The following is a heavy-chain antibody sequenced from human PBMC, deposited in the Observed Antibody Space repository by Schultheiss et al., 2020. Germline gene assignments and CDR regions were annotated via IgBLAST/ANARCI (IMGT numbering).Heavy chain of an antibody. CDR2: ISYDGSNK. CDR1: GFTFSSYG. CDR3: AKDGQGSSYYYYYYMDV. V-gene: IGHV3-30*18. D-gene: IGHD2-15*01. J-gene: IGHJ6*03. Sequence: GGSLRLSCAASGFTFSSYGMHWVRQAPGKGLEWVAVISYDGSNKYYADSVKGRFTISRDNSKNTLYLQMNSLRAEDTAVYYCAKDGQGSSYYYYYYMDVWGKGTTVTVSS.